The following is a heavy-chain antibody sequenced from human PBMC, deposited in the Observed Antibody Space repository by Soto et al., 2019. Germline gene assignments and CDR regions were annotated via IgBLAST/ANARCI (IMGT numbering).Heavy chain of an antibody. J-gene: IGHJ6*02. CDR1: AGCISSGDYY. D-gene: IGHD6-13*01. V-gene: IGHV4-30-4*01. Sequence: XRTLSRTGTVSAGCISSGDYYWSWSREPRGKGLEWIGYIYYSGSTYYNPSLNSRVTISVDTSKNQFSLRLSSVTAADTAVYYCARDRGIAAARRRPKYYGMDVWGQGTTVTVSS. CDR2: IYYSGST. CDR3: ARDRGIAAARRRPKYYGMDV.